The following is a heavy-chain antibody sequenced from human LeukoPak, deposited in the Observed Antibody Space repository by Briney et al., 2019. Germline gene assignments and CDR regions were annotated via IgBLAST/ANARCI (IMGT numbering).Heavy chain of an antibody. CDR1: GFTFSDYY. CDR3: ARGVPTGIDYFDY. J-gene: IGHJ4*02. CDR2: ISSSGSTI. Sequence: KTGGSLRLSCAASGFTFSDYYMSWIRQAPGKGLEWVSYISSSGSTIYYADSVKGRFTISRDNAKNSLYLQMNSLRAEDTAVYYCARGVPTGIDYFDYWGQGTLVTVSS. V-gene: IGHV3-11*01. D-gene: IGHD1-1*01.